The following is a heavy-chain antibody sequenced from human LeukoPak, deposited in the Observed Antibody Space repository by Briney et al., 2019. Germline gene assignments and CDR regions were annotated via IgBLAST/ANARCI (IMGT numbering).Heavy chain of an antibody. J-gene: IGHJ6*04. CDR3: AELGITMIGGV. CDR2: ISYDGSNK. CDR1: GFTFSSYW. V-gene: IGHV3-30*18. D-gene: IGHD3-10*02. Sequence: GGSLRLSCAASGFTFSSYWMSWVRQAPGKGLEWVALISYDGSNKYYADSVKARFIISRDNSKNTVYLQMNSLRAEDTAVYYCAELGITMIGGVWGKGTTVTISS.